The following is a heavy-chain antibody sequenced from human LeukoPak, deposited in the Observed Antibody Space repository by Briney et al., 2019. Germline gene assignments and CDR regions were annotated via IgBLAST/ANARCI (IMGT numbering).Heavy chain of an antibody. D-gene: IGHD2-15*01. J-gene: IGHJ5*02. CDR3: ARVRYCSGGSCSNWFDP. CDR1: GFTFDDYA. V-gene: IGHV3-9*01. Sequence: GGSLRLSCAASGFTFDDYAMHWVRQGPGKGLEWVSGISWNSGSIGYADSVKGRFTISRDNAKNSLYLQMNSLGAEDTAVYYCARVRYCSGGSCSNWFDPWGQGTLVTVSS. CDR2: ISWNSGSI.